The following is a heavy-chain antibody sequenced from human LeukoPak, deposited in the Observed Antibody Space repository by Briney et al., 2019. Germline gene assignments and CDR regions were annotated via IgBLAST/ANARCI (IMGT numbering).Heavy chain of an antibody. V-gene: IGHV1-46*01. J-gene: IGHJ4*02. CDR3: AKDAVTGTHYTDY. Sequence: ASVKVSCKTSGYTFSTYYVHWVRQAPGQGLEWMGLFNPSGGGTSYAQKFQGRVTMTRDTSTSTVYMELSSLRSEDTAVYYCAKDAVTGTHYTDYWGQGTLVTVSP. D-gene: IGHD6-19*01. CDR2: FNPSGGGT. CDR1: GYTFSTYY.